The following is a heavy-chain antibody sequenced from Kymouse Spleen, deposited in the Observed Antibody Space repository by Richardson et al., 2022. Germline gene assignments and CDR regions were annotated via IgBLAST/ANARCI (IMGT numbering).Heavy chain of an antibody. J-gene: IGHJ4*02. D-gene: IGHD6-13*01. CDR2: IKQDGSEK. CDR1: GFTFSSYW. V-gene: IGHV3-7*01. Sequence: EVQLVESGGGLVQPGGSLRLSCAASGFTFSSYWMSWVRQAPGKGLEWVANIKQDGSEKYYVDSVKGRFTISRDNAKNSLYLQMNSLRAEDTAVYYCARDQTGIAAAGPFFDYWGQGTLVTVSS. CDR3: ARDQTGIAAAGPFFDY.